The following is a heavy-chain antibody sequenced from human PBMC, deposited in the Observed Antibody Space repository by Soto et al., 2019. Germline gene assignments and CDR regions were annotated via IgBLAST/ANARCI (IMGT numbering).Heavy chain of an antibody. CDR2: IYYSRST. Sequence: LSLTCTVSGASISRANYYWGWIRQPPGKGLEYIGNIYYSRSTYYNPSLKSRVTISVDTSKNQFSLRLSSVTAADTAVYYCAGLNTFQRDWENYHYYDLDVWGHGTTVTVSS. J-gene: IGHJ6*02. CDR3: AGLNTFQRDWENYHYYDLDV. CDR1: GASISRANYY. D-gene: IGHD3-9*01. V-gene: IGHV4-39*01.